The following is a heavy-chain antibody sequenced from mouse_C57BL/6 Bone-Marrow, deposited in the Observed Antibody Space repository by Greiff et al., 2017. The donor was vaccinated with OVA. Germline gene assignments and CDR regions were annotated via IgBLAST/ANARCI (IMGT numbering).Heavy chain of an antibody. CDR1: GYTFTDYY. CDR2: IFPGSGST. J-gene: IGHJ3*01. D-gene: IGHD1-1*01. Sequence: VQLQQSGPELVKPGASVKISCKASGYTFTDYYINWVKQRPGQGLEWIGWIFPGSGSTYYNEKFKGKATLTVDKSSSTAYMLLSRLTSEDSAVYVGARGVSTTARGFAYWGQGTLVTVSA. V-gene: IGHV1-75*01. CDR3: ARGVSTTARGFAY.